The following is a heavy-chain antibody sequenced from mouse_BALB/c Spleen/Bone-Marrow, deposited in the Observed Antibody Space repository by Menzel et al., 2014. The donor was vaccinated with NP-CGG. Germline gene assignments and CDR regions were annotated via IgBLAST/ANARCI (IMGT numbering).Heavy chain of an antibody. CDR3: TRSNYGYRYFNV. J-gene: IGHJ1*01. CDR1: GYTFSSYY. CDR2: INPSNGGT. V-gene: IGHV1S81*02. D-gene: IGHD1-1*01. Sequence: QVQLQQSGAELVKPGASVKLSCKASGYTFSSYYMYWVKQRPGQGLEWIGEINPSNGGTKFNEKFKSKATLTVDKSSSTAYMQLSSLTSEDSAVYYCTRSNYGYRYFNVWGAGTTVTVSS.